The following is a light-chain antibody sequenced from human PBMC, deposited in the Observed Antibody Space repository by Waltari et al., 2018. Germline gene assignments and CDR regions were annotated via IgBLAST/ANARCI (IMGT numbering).Light chain of an antibody. CDR3: CSYAGSGTYV. CDR2: EVS. V-gene: IGLV2-23*02. CDR1: HRDVGNYKF. Sequence: QAALTQPAPVSGSPGQSHTISCSGPHRDVGNYKFVSWYQKHPGKAPKLMIHEVSQRPSGVSDRFSGSRSGNTASLTISGLQAEDEADYYCCSYAGSGTYVFGGGTKVTVL. J-gene: IGLJ1*01.